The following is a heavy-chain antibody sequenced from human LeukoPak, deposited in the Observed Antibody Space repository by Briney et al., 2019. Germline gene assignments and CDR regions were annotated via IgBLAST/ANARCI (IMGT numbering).Heavy chain of an antibody. J-gene: IGHJ4*02. V-gene: IGHV4-38-2*02. CDR3: ARYYDILTGYTTFDY. D-gene: IGHD3-9*01. CDR2: IYYSGST. CDR1: GYSISSGYY. Sequence: PSETLSLTCTVSGYSISSGYYWGWIRQPPGKGLEWIESIYYSGSTYYNQSLKSRVTISVDPSTHPFSLKLSSVTAADTAVYYCARYYDILTGYTTFDYWGQGTLVTVSS.